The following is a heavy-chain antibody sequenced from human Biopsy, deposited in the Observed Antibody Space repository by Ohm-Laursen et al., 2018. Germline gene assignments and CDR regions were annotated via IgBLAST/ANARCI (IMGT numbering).Heavy chain of an antibody. J-gene: IGHJ4*02. V-gene: IGHV1-18*01. D-gene: IGHD2-21*02. Sequence: ASVKVSCKASGCAFKSYALSWVRQAPGQGLEWLGWITIYNGNITYAQRFQDRLTITRHTSLRTAYMELGGLRSDDTAVYFCVWSRLRDGDPYYFESGAREPWSPSP. CDR2: ITIYNGNI. CDR3: VWSRLRDGDPYYFES. CDR1: GCAFKSYA.